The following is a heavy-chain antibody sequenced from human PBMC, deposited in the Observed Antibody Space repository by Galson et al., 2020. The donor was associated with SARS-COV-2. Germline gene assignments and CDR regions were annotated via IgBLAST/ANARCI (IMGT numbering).Heavy chain of an antibody. CDR3: TRDYGF. J-gene: IGHJ4*02. Sequence: RGKIGESLKISCAASGFTFRSHTMNWVRQAPGKGLEWVASISNTSSTSPYIYYADSVKGRFSISRDNSRNSVYLQMTSLRVEDTGLYVCTRDYGFWGQGTLVTVSS. V-gene: IGHV3-21*01. CDR2: ISNTSSTSPYI. CDR1: GFTFRSHT. D-gene: IGHD3-10*01.